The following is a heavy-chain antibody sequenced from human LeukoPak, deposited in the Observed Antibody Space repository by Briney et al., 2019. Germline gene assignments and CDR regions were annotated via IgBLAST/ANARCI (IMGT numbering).Heavy chain of an antibody. D-gene: IGHD1-1*01. Sequence: SVKGSCKASGGSFRRYAFAWVRQAPGQGLEWMGGIMPVLDTGSYAQGFQGRVTITADRSTSTAYMELRSLRPEDTALYYCAARDNGNDLLSYHAMDVWGNGTTVTVSS. J-gene: IGHJ6*04. CDR2: IMPVLDTG. CDR3: AARDNGNDLLSYHAMDV. CDR1: GGSFRRYA. V-gene: IGHV1-69*06.